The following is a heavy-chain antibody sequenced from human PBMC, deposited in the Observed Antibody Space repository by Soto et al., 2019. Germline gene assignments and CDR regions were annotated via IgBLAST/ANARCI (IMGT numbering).Heavy chain of an antibody. CDR3: ARDGDSSGWYVGWFDP. CDR2: INPNSGGT. V-gene: IGHV1-2*02. J-gene: IGHJ5*02. CDR1: GGTFSNFA. D-gene: IGHD6-19*01. Sequence: ASVKVSCKASGGTFSNFAVSWVRQAPGQGLQWMGWINPNSGGTNYAQKFQGRVTMTRDTSISTAYMELSRLRSDDTAVYYCARDGDSSGWYVGWFDPWGQGTLVTVSS.